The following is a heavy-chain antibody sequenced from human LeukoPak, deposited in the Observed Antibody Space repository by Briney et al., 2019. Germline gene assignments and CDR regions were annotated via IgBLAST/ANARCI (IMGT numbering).Heavy chain of an antibody. CDR1: GVSFSGYY. J-gene: IGHJ4*02. CDR3: ARTHYYGSGSYYNQPDYFDY. D-gene: IGHD3-10*01. V-gene: IGHV4-34*01. CDR2: INHSGST. Sequence: SETLSLTCAVYGVSFSGYYWSWIRQPPGKGLEWIGEINHSGSTNYNPSLKSRVTMSVDTSKNQFSLKLSSVTAVDTAVYYCARTHYYGSGSYYNQPDYFDYWGQGTLVTVSS.